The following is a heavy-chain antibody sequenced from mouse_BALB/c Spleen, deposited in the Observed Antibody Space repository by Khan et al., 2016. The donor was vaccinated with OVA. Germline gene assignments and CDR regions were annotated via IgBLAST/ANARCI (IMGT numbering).Heavy chain of an antibody. CDR1: GNSFTSYY. J-gene: IGHJ3*01. CDR3: ARHGSSSWFAY. Sequence: VQLQQSGPELMKPGASVKISCKASGNSFTSYYIHWVKQSHGKSLEWIGYIDPFNGSTNYNQKFKGKATLTVDKSSSTAYMHLSSLTSEDSAVYYWARHGSSSWFAYWGQGTLVTVSA. CDR2: IDPFNGST. V-gene: IGHV1S135*01. D-gene: IGHD1-1*01.